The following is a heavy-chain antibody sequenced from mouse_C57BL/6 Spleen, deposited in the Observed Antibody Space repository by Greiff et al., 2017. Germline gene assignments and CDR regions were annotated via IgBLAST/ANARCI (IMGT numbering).Heavy chain of an antibody. J-gene: IGHJ4*01. CDR2: IHPNSGST. V-gene: IGHV1-64*01. Sequence: VQLQQPGAELVKPGASVKLSCKASGYPFPSYWMHWVKQRPGQGLEWIGMIHPNSGSTNYNEKFKSKATLTVAKYASTAYMQLSSLTSEDSAVDYCARFVDGYVSMDYWGQGTSVTVSS. D-gene: IGHD2-3*01. CDR1: GYPFPSYW. CDR3: ARFVDGYVSMDY.